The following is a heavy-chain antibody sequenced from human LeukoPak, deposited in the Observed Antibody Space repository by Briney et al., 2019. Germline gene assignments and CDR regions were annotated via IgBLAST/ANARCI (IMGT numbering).Heavy chain of an antibody. Sequence: SETLSLTCTVSGDSISGSSYYWGWIRQPPGKGLEWIGSIYYSGSTYYNLSLKSRVTISVDTSKNHFSLKLSSVTAADTAVYYCARHFAGSTGTTTRDYWGQGTLVTVSS. J-gene: IGHJ4*02. D-gene: IGHD1-1*01. CDR1: GDSISGSSYY. CDR2: IYYSGST. V-gene: IGHV4-39*01. CDR3: ARHFAGSTGTTTRDY.